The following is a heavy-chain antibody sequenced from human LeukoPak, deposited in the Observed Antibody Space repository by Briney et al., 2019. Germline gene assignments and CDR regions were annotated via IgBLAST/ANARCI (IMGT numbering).Heavy chain of an antibody. CDR1: GFTFSSYA. Sequence: PGGSLRLSCAASGFTFSSYAMSWVRQAPGKGLEWVSGISGSGGSTFYADSVKGRFTISRDNSKNTLYLQMNSLRAEDTAVYYCAKDRVAFGGADAFDMWGQGTMVTVPS. CDR2: ISGSGGST. J-gene: IGHJ3*02. D-gene: IGHD3-16*01. V-gene: IGHV3-23*01. CDR3: AKDRVAFGGADAFDM.